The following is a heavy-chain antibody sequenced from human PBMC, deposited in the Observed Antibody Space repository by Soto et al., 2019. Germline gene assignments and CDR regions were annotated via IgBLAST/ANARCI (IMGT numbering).Heavy chain of an antibody. CDR2: MNPNSGNT. Sequence: QVQLVQSGAEVKKPGASVKVSCKASGYTFTSYDINWVRQATGQGLERMGWMNPNSGNTGYAQKVQGRVTMTRNTSISTAYMELSSLRSEDTAVYYCASWKLNHYYYYCMDVWGQGTTVTVSS. CDR1: GYTFTSYD. V-gene: IGHV1-8*01. CDR3: ASWKLNHYYYYCMDV. J-gene: IGHJ6*02. D-gene: IGHD1-26*01.